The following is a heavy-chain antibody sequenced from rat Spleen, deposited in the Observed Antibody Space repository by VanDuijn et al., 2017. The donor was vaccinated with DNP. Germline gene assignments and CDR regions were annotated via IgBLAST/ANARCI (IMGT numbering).Heavy chain of an antibody. CDR3: ARQRGYFDY. V-gene: IGHV5-22*01. CDR2: ITYDGGGT. CDR1: GFTFSDYY. Sequence: EVRLVESGGGLVQPGGSLKLSCTASGFTFSDYYMAWVRQAPTKGLEWVTYITYDGGGTYYRDSVKGRSTISRDNAKSNLYLRMDSLRSVDTATYYCARQRGYFDYWGQGVMVTVSS. J-gene: IGHJ2*01.